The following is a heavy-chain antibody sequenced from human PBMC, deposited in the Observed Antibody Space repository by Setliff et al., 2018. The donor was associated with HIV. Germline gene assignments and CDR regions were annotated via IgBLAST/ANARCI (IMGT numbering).Heavy chain of an antibody. CDR3: VRDDYGYNGKGFDY. D-gene: IGHD4-17*01. J-gene: IGHJ4*02. CDR1: GYSISSGYY. Sequence: SETLSLTCAVSGYSISSGYYWGWIRQPPGKGLEWIGTLHHSGTIYYNPSLKSRVTMSVDTSKNQISLRLSSVTAADTAMYYCVRDDYGYNGKGFDYWGPGTLVTVSS. V-gene: IGHV4-38-2*02. CDR2: LHHSGTI.